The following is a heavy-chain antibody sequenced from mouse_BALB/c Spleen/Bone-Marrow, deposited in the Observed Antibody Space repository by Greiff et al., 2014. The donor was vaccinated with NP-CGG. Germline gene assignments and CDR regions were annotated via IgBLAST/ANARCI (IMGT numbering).Heavy chain of an antibody. CDR2: IWADGST. CDR1: GFPFTSYG. Sequence: VKLVEPGPGLVAPSQSLSITCTVSGFPFTSYGAHWVRQPPGKGLEWLGVIWADGSTNYNSALMSRLSIRKDNSKSQVFLKMNSLQTDDTAMYYCARITTATGAMDYWGQGTSVTVSS. V-gene: IGHV2-9*02. D-gene: IGHD1-2*01. J-gene: IGHJ4*01. CDR3: ARITTATGAMDY.